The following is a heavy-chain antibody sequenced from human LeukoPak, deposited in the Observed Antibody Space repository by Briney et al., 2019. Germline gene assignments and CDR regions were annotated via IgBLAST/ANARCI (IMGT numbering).Heavy chain of an antibody. CDR3: ARGDSSSWYYFDY. V-gene: IGHV1-2*02. CDR2: INPNSGGT. J-gene: IGHJ4*02. CDR1: GHTFTGYY. Sequence: GASVKVSFKASGHTFTGYYMHWVRQAPGQGLEWMGWINPNSGGTNYAQKFQGRVTMTRDTSISTAYMELSRLRSDDTAVYYCARGDSSSWYYFDYWGQGTLVTVSS. D-gene: IGHD6-13*01.